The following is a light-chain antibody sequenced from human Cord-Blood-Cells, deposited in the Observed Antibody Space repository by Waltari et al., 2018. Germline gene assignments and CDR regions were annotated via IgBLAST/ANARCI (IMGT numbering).Light chain of an antibody. CDR3: QQRSNWPRT. V-gene: IGKV3-11*01. CDR1: QSVSSY. Sequence: ELVLTQSPATLPLSPGERATLSCRASQSVSSYLAWYHQKPGQAPRLLIYDASNRATRIPARFSGRGSGTDFTLTISSLEPEESAVYYWQQRSNWPRTVGQGTKVGI. CDR2: DAS. J-gene: IGKJ1*01.